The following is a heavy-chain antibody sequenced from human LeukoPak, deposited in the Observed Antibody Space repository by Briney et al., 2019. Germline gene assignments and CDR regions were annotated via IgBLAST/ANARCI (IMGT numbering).Heavy chain of an antibody. Sequence: GRSLRLSCAASGFTFSSYGMDWVRQAPGKGLEWVAVIWYDGSNKYYADSVKGRFTISRDNSKNTLYLQMNSLTAEDTAVYYCARDLDPGDYYFDYWGQGTLVTVSS. CDR3: ARDLDPGDYYFDY. CDR1: GFTFSSYG. J-gene: IGHJ4*02. D-gene: IGHD3-10*01. V-gene: IGHV3-33*01. CDR2: IWYDGSNK.